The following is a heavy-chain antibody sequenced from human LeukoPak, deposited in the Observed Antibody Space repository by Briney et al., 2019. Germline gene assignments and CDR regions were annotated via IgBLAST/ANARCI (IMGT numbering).Heavy chain of an antibody. Sequence: GRSLRLSCAASGFTFDDYAMHWVRQAPGKGLEWVSGISWNSGSIGYADSVKGRFTISRDNAKNSLYLQMNSLRAEDTALYYCAKNVGSSSWYGLYFDYWGQGTLVIVSS. CDR3: AKNVGSSSWYGLYFDY. J-gene: IGHJ4*02. CDR2: ISWNSGSI. D-gene: IGHD6-13*01. V-gene: IGHV3-9*01. CDR1: GFTFDDYA.